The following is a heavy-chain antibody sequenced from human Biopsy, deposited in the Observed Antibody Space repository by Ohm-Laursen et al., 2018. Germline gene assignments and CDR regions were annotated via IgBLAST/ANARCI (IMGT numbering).Heavy chain of an antibody. J-gene: IGHJ4*02. CDR2: IVVGGGNT. D-gene: IGHD2-21*02. CDR1: GSTFNRSA. Sequence: ASVKVSCKASGSTFNRSAMQWVRQARGQRLEWIGWIVVGGGNTNYAQKFQERVTITRDMSTSTAYMELSSLRSEDTAVYYCASRPNCGGDCSSGFDYWGQGTLVTVSS. V-gene: IGHV1-58*02. CDR3: ASRPNCGGDCSSGFDY.